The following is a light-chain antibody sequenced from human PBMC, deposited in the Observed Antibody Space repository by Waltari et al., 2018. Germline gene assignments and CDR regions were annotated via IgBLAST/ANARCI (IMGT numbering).Light chain of an antibody. J-gene: IGKJ1*01. CDR1: QSITNW. CDR3: QQYDNYWT. V-gene: IGKV1-5*03. Sequence: DIQMTQSPSTLSASVGDRVTITCRASQSITNWLAWYQQKPGKAPKLLIYRASNLEIGVPSRFSGSGSGTEFTLTISSLQPDDXATYYCQQYDNYWTFGQGTKVEIK. CDR2: RAS.